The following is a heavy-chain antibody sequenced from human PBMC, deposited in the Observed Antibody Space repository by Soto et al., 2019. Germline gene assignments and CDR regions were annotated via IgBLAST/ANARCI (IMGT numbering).Heavy chain of an antibody. J-gene: IGHJ4*02. D-gene: IGHD6-13*01. V-gene: IGHV1-3*01. CDR3: ARHSSSWSFDY. CDR2: INAGNGDT. CDR1: GYTFTTWP. Sequence: QVQLVQSGAEVKEPGASVKVSCKASGYTFTTWPMHWVRQAPGQRLEWMGWINAGNGDTKYSQKFQGRVTITRDTSASTAYVELSSLRSEDTAVYYCARHSSSWSFDYWAQGTLVTVSS.